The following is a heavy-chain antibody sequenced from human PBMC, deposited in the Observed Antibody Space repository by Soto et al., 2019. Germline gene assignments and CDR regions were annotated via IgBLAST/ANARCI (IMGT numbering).Heavy chain of an antibody. V-gene: IGHV4-34*01. CDR2: INHSGST. Sequence: QVHLQQWGAGLLKPSETLSLTCAVYGGSFSGYYWSWIRQPPGKGLEWIGDINHSGSTNYNPSVESRITISVDTSKNQFSLKLSSVTAADTAVYYCASPYYDFWSGPLWGTQKYYFDFWSQGTLVTVSS. D-gene: IGHD3-3*01. CDR1: GGSFSGYY. CDR3: ASPYYDFWSGPLWGTQKYYFDF. J-gene: IGHJ4*02.